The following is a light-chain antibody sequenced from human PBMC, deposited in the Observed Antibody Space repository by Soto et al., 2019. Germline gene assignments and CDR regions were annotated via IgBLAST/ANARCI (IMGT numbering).Light chain of an antibody. V-gene: IGKV1-5*01. CDR2: DAS. J-gene: IGKJ1*01. Sequence: DIQMSQSPSTLSASVGDTVTISCRASQTINNCLAWYQQKPGKAPKLLISDASNLEPGVPSRFSGCGAGTQFTLSINSLQPDDFATNYCQQCYIYWTFGQGTKVDI. CDR1: QTINNC. CDR3: QQCYIYWT.